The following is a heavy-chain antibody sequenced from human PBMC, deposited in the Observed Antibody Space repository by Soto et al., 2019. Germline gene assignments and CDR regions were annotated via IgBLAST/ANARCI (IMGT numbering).Heavy chain of an antibody. CDR1: GYTFTSYY. CDR2: INPSGGST. J-gene: IGHJ4*02. D-gene: IGHD6-19*01. V-gene: IGHV1-46*01. CDR3: ARSQTGKLTVAGTFGFDY. Sequence: ASVKVSCKASGYTFTSYYMHWVRQAPVQGLEWMGIINPSGGSTSYAQKFQGRVTMTRDTSTSTVYMELSSLRSEDTAVYYCARSQTGKLTVAGTFGFDYWGQGTLVTVSS.